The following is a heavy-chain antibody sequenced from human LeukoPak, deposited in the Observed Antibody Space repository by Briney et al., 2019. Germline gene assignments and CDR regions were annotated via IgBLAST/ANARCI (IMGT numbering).Heavy chain of an antibody. J-gene: IGHJ4*02. Sequence: AGSLRLSCAASGYTFNTYDMNWVRQAPGKGLEWVSTIRSSSSNMYYADSVKGRFTISRDNAKNSLYLQMNSLRAEDTAVYYCARGSTVTTNPLFDYWGQGTLVTVSS. CDR3: ARGSTVTTNPLFDY. CDR1: GYTFNTYD. D-gene: IGHD4-17*01. CDR2: IRSSSSNM. V-gene: IGHV3-21*01.